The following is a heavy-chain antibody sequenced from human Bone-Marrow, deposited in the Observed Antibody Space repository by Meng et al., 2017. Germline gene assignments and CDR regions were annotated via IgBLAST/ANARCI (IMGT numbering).Heavy chain of an antibody. Sequence: SETLSLTCTLSGYSIRSNYYWGWIRQPPGKGLEWTGRIYTSGSTNYNPSLKSRVTISVDTSKNQFSLKLSSVTAADTAVYYCARALITMVRGVLQNDAFDIWGQGTMVTVSS. CDR2: IYTSGST. D-gene: IGHD3-10*01. V-gene: IGHV4-38-2*02. CDR1: GYSIRSNYY. J-gene: IGHJ3*02. CDR3: ARALITMVRGVLQNDAFDI.